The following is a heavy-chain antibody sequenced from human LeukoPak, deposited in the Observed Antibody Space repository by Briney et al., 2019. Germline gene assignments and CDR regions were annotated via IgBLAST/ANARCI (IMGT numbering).Heavy chain of an antibody. CDR3: ARARYCSSTSCYSDPYYFDY. J-gene: IGHJ4*02. Sequence: SVKVSCKASGGTFSSYAISWVRQAPGQGLEWMGGIVPIFGTANYAQKFQGRVTITADESTSTAYMELSSLRSEDTAVYYCARARYCSSTSCYSDPYYFDYWGQGTLVTVSS. V-gene: IGHV1-69*01. CDR2: IVPIFGTA. CDR1: GGTFSSYA. D-gene: IGHD2-2*01.